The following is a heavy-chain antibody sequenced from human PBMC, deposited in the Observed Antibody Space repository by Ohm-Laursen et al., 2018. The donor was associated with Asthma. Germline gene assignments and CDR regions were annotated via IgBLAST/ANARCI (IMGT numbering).Heavy chain of an antibody. CDR3: ARGYYYDSRASYFFDY. Sequence: SLRLSCAALGFSFSSCTMNWVRQAPGKGLEWVSYFSSSSSSFYYADSVKGRFTIFRDDAKNSLSLQMNSLRDDDTAVYYCARGYYYDSRASYFFDYWGQGTLVTVSS. CDR1: GFSFSSCT. D-gene: IGHD3-22*01. V-gene: IGHV3-48*02. J-gene: IGHJ4*02. CDR2: FSSSSSSF.